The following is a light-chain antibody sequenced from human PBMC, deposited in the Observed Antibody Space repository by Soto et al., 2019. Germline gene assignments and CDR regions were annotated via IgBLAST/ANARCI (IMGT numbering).Light chain of an antibody. Sequence: EIVLTQSPGTLSLSPGERATLSCRASQSVSSSYFAWYQQKPGQSPRLLIYGASSRATGIPDRFSGSGSGTDFTLTISRLEPEDFAVYYCQQYGSSAYTFGQGTKLQIK. J-gene: IGKJ2*01. CDR3: QQYGSSAYT. CDR2: GAS. CDR1: QSVSSSY. V-gene: IGKV3-20*01.